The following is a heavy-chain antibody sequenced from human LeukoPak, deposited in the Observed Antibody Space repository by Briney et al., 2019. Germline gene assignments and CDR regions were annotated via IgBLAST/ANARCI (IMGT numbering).Heavy chain of an antibody. CDR2: IYPGDPDT. V-gene: IGHV5-51*01. J-gene: IGHJ4*02. CDR3: ARRREAARPYYFDY. Sequence: GESLKISCQGSGYSFTSYWIGWVRQMPGKGLEWMGIIYPGDPDTRYSPHFQGQGTISADKSIITAYLQWSSVKASDSAMYYCARRREAARPYYFDYWGQGTLVTVSS. D-gene: IGHD1-26*01. CDR1: GYSFTSYW.